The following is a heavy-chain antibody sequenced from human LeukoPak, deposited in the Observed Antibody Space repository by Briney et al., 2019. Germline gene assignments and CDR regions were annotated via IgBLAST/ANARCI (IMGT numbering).Heavy chain of an antibody. Sequence: PGGSLRLSCAASGFTFTSYAMSWVRQAPGKGLEWVSAISGSGGSTYYADSVKGRFTISRDNSKNTLYLQMNSLRAEDTAVYCCAKSPYYDSSGYSPIAFDIWGQGTMVTVSS. D-gene: IGHD3-22*01. V-gene: IGHV3-23*01. CDR2: ISGSGGST. CDR1: GFTFTSYA. CDR3: AKSPYYDSSGYSPIAFDI. J-gene: IGHJ3*02.